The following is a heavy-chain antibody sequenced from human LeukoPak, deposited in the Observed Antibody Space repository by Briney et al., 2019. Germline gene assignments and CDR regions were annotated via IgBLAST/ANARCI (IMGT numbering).Heavy chain of an antibody. CDR3: TRSAVGATPYYYMDV. CDR2: IRSKAYGGTT. V-gene: IGHV3-49*04. J-gene: IGHJ6*03. Sequence: GGSLRLSCTASGFTFGDYAMSWVRQAPGKGLEWVGFIRSKAYGGTTEYAASVEGRFTISRDDSKSIAYLQMNSLKTEDTAVYYCTRSAVGATPYYYMDVWGKGTTVTVSS. CDR1: GFTFGDYA. D-gene: IGHD1-26*01.